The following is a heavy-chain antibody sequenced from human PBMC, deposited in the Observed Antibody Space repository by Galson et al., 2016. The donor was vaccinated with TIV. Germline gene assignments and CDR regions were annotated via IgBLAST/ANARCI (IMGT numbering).Heavy chain of an antibody. CDR3: AGDSRQLGWFDP. CDR1: GFTFNNYW. J-gene: IGHJ5*02. D-gene: IGHD3-10*01. V-gene: IGHV3-74*01. Sequence: SLRLSCAASGFTFNNYWMHWVRQAPGKGLVWVSRINSDGSTTTYPDSVEGRFTISRDNAKNTMYLQMNSLRAEDKAVYYCAGDSRQLGWFDPWGQGTLVTVSS. CDR2: INSDGSTT.